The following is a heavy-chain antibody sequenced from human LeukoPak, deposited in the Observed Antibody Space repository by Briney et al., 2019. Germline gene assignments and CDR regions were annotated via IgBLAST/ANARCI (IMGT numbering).Heavy chain of an antibody. J-gene: IGHJ4*02. CDR2: IYSGGST. CDR1: GFTVSSNY. D-gene: IGHD1-26*01. V-gene: IGHV3-53*01. CDR3: ARDRVGATGSFDY. Sequence: GGSLRLSCAASGFTVSSNYMSWVRQAPGKGLEWVSVIYSGGSTYYADSVKGRFTISRDNSKKTLYLQMNSLRAEDTAVYYCARDRVGATGSFDYWGQGTLVTVSS.